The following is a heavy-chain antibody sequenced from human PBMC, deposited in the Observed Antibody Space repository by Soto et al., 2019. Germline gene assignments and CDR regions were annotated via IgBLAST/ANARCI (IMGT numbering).Heavy chain of an antibody. V-gene: IGHV5-51*01. CDR1: GYSITAHW. D-gene: IGHD2-21*02. J-gene: IGHJ4*02. Sequence: GESLKISCEASGYSITAHWVGWVRQLPGKGLEWMGIINPGDSDTRYSPSFRGKVTLSADKSISTVYLQWSSLKASDTAMYYRARQGGDCVSIDYWGQGTLVTVSS. CDR2: INPGDSDT. CDR3: ARQGGDCVSIDY.